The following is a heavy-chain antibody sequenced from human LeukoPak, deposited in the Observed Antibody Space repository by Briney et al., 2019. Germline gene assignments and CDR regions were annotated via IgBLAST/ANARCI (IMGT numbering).Heavy chain of an antibody. CDR2: IEQDGSEK. CDR1: GFTFSSYW. V-gene: IGHV3-7*01. Sequence: QPGGSLRLSCAASGFTFSSYWMSWVRQAPGKGLEWVANIEQDGSEKYYVDSVKGRFTISRDNAKNSLYLQMNSLRAEDTAVYYCASEWRYDYVWGSYRFNGDAFDIWGQGTMVTVSS. CDR3: ASEWRYDYVWGSYRFNGDAFDI. J-gene: IGHJ3*02. D-gene: IGHD3-16*02.